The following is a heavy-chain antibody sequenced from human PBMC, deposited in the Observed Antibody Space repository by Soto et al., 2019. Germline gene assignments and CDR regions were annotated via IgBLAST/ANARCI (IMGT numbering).Heavy chain of an antibody. J-gene: IGHJ6*02. CDR3: ARGATYYDFWSGYLIGDYYYGMDV. CDR1: GGSISSYY. Sequence: PSETLSLTCTVSGGSISSYYWSWIRQPPGKGLEWIGYIYYSGSTNYNPSLKSRVTISVDTSKNQFSLKLSSVTAADTAVYYCARGATYYDFWSGYLIGDYYYGMDVWGQGTTVTVSS. V-gene: IGHV4-59*01. CDR2: IYYSGST. D-gene: IGHD3-3*01.